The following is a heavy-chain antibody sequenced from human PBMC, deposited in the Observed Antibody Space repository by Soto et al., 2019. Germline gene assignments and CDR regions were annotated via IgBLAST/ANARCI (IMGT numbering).Heavy chain of an antibody. CDR3: AKGPDPGAFDI. Sequence: EVQLLESGGGLIQPGGSLRLSCAASGFTFSSYAMSWVRQAPGKGLEWVSTFRGNGDGTYYADSVRGRFTVSRDNSKNPLYLQMNGLRGGDTAIYYCAKGPDPGAFDIWGQGTMVTVSS. CDR2: FRGNGDGT. J-gene: IGHJ3*02. CDR1: GFTFSSYA. D-gene: IGHD3-10*01. V-gene: IGHV3-23*01.